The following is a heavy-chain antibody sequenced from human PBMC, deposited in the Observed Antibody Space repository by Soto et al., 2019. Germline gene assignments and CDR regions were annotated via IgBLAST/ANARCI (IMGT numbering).Heavy chain of an antibody. Sequence: QVQLQESGPGLVKPSQTLSLTCTVSGASISSGDYYWTWIHQPPGKGLEWIGSIYYSGSTYYNPSLKSRVTISVDTSNNQFSLKLSSVTAADTAVYYCVRASYDSSTYYLDYWGQGTLVTVSS. CDR3: VRASYDSSTYYLDY. CDR2: IYYSGST. V-gene: IGHV4-30-4*01. CDR1: GASISSGDYY. J-gene: IGHJ4*02. D-gene: IGHD3-22*01.